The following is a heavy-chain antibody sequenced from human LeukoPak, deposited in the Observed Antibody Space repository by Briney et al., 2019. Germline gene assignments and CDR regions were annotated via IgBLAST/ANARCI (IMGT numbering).Heavy chain of an antibody. J-gene: IGHJ3*02. CDR2: INPNSGGT. CDR1: GYTFTGYY. V-gene: IGHV1-2*04. D-gene: IGHD4-17*01. CDR3: ARDLYGDDDAFDI. Sequence: GASVKVSCKASGYTFTGYYMHWVRQASGQGLEWMGWINPNSGGTNYAQKFQGWVTMTRDTSISTAYMELSRLRSDDTAVYYCARDLYGDDDAFDIWGQGTMVTVSS.